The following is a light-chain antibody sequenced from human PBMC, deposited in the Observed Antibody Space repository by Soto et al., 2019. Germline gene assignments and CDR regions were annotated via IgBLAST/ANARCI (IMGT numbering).Light chain of an antibody. J-gene: IGLJ1*01. CDR2: GVS. Sequence: QSALTQPVSVSGSPGQSITISCTGTSXDVGAYKYVSWYQQHPGKVPKLIIYGVSNRPSGVSNRFSGSKSGNTAFLTISGLQPEDEADYYCSSFPSTTTLDVFGTGTKVT. CDR3: SSFPSTTTLDV. V-gene: IGLV2-14*03. CDR1: SXDVGAYKY.